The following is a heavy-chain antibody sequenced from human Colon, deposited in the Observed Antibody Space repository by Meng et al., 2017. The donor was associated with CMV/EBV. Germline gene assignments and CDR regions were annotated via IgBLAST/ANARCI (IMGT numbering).Heavy chain of an antibody. CDR3: ARAYLAARPSAWFDP. V-gene: IGHV4-31*02. CDR2: IYYSGST. D-gene: IGHD6-6*01. Sequence: SGGSISSGGYYWSWIRQHPGKGLEWIGYIYYSGSTYYNPSLKSRVTISVDTSKNQFSLKLSSVTAADTAVYYCARAYLAARPSAWFDPWGQGTLVTVSS. CDR1: GGSISSGGYY. J-gene: IGHJ5*02.